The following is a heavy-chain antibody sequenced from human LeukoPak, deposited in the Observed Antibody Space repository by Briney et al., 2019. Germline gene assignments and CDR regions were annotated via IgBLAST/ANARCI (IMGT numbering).Heavy chain of an antibody. CDR3: TTDEDWIYARKDV. V-gene: IGHV3-15*04. CDR2: TVSEIDGGTT. D-gene: IGHD1-7*01. J-gene: IGHJ6*02. Sequence: GGSLRLSCAASGFTFSSYAMSWVRQAPGKGLEWVGQTVSEIDGGTTDYAAPVKGRFTISRDDSKSTLYLQMNSLKIEDTAVYYCTTDEDWIYARKDVWGQGATVIVSS. CDR1: GFTFSSYA.